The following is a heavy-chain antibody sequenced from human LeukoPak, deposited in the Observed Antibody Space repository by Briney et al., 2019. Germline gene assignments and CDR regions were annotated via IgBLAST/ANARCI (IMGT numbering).Heavy chain of an antibody. CDR2: IYTSGST. CDR3: ASDIVVVPAANSLGFQH. Sequence: SETLSLTCTVSGGSISSSSYYWGWIRQPAGKGLEWIGRIYTSGSTNYNPSLKSRVTMSVDTSKNQFSLKLSSVTAADTAVYYCASDIVVVPAANSLGFQHWGQGTLVTVSS. D-gene: IGHD2-2*01. J-gene: IGHJ1*01. CDR1: GGSISSSSYY. V-gene: IGHV4-61*02.